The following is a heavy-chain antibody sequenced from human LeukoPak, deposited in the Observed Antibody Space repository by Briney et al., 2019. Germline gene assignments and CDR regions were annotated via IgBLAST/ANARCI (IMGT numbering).Heavy chain of an antibody. D-gene: IGHD3-22*01. V-gene: IGHV3-23*01. CDR3: AKASFPYYESSPFDM. CDR1: GFTFSSYA. J-gene: IGHJ3*02. CDR2: ISGGGGST. Sequence: GGSLRLSCAASGFTFSSYAMSWVRQAPGKGLEWVSAISGGGGSTYYADSVKGRFSISRDNSKNTLYLQMNTLRAEDTAVYYCAKASFPYYESSPFDMWGQGTMVTVSS.